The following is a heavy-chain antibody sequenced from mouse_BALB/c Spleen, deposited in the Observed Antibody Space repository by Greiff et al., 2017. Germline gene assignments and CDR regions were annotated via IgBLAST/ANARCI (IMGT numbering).Heavy chain of an antibody. CDR2: IDPANGNT. J-gene: IGHJ2*01. V-gene: IGHV14-3*02. CDR3: AYRYDGGFDY. Sequence: EVQLQQSGAELVKPGASVKLSCTAFGFNIKDTYMHWVKQRPEQGLEWIGRIDPANGNTKYDPKFQGKATITADTSSNTAYLQLSSLTSEDTAVYYCAYRYDGGFDYWGQGTTLTVSS. CDR1: GFNIKDTY. D-gene: IGHD2-14*01.